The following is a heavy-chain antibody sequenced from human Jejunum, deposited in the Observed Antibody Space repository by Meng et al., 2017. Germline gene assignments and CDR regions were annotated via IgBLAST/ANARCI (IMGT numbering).Heavy chain of an antibody. D-gene: IGHD1-26*01. CDR1: GDSVTDYY. V-gene: IGHV4-34*01. CDR3: ARRIRGGSYLG. J-gene: IGHJ4*02. Sequence: QLQRLQWGGGRWKPPETRSLTGTGYGDSVTDYYWNWIRQPPGKGLEWIGEIHHSGSTNYNASLESRVTISRDTSKKQFSLRLSSVTAADTAVYYCARRIRGGSYLGWGQGTLVTVSS. CDR2: IHHSGST.